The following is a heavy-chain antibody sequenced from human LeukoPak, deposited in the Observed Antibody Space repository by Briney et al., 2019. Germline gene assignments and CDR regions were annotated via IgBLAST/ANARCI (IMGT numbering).Heavy chain of an antibody. CDR2: VYHNGET. CDR1: GYSISTNYY. Sequence: PSETLSLTCTVSGYSISTNYYWAWIRQSPGTGLEWIGSVYHNGETYYNPSLKSRVIISVDTSQNEFSLRLTSVTAADTAVFYCVTPRSWELSDVAVWGKGTTVIVSS. D-gene: IGHD1-26*01. V-gene: IGHV4-38-2*02. CDR3: VTPRSWELSDVAV. J-gene: IGHJ6*04.